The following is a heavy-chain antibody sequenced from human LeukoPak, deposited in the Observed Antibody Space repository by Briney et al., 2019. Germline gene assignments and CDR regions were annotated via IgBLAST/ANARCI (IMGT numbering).Heavy chain of an antibody. Sequence: SETLSLTCAVYGGSFSGYYWSWIRQPPGKGLEWIGEINHSGSTYYNPSLKSRVTISVDTSKNQFSLKLSSVTAADTAVYYCARDDYGDYALLDYWGQGTLVTVSS. CDR1: GGSFSGYY. V-gene: IGHV4-34*01. CDR2: INHSGST. D-gene: IGHD4-17*01. J-gene: IGHJ4*02. CDR3: ARDDYGDYALLDY.